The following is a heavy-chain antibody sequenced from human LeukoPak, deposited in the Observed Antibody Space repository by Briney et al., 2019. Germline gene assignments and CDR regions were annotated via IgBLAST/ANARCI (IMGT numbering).Heavy chain of an antibody. CDR1: GFTVSSNY. J-gene: IGHJ6*03. CDR2: IKEDGSEK. D-gene: IGHD3-10*01. CDR3: ARVSKTRFADLLQYYYYMDV. Sequence: GGSLRLSCAASGFTVSSNYMAWVRQAPGKGLEWVANIKEDGSEKYYVNSVKGRFTVSRDNAKNSLYLQMNSLTAEDTAVYYCARVSKTRFADLLQYYYYMDVWGNGTMVTISS. V-gene: IGHV3-7*01.